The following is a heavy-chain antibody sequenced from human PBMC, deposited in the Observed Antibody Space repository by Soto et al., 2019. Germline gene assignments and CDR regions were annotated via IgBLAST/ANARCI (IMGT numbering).Heavy chain of an antibody. J-gene: IGHJ4*02. CDR1: GFTFRSYA. D-gene: IGHD2-15*01. CDR2: IHSGGRDT. Sequence: GGSLRLSCAASGFTFRSYALTWVRQAPGRGLEWVATIHSGGRDTYYGDSVKGRFTVSRDNSNNTVDLHMSSLRAEDTAVYYCTKGRGGSAKVPPDYWGQGTLVTVSS. V-gene: IGHV3-23*01. CDR3: TKGRGGSAKVPPDY.